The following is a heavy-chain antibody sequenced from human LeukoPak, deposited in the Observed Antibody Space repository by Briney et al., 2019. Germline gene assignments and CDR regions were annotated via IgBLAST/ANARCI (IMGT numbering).Heavy chain of an antibody. CDR2: INPNSGGT. Sequence: ASVKVSCKASGYTFTGYYMHWVRQAPGQGLEWMGRINPNSGGTNYAQKFQGRVTMTRDTSISTAYMELSRLRSDDTAVYYCARDAGSRDGYNFIPDYWGQGTLVTVSS. V-gene: IGHV1-2*06. D-gene: IGHD5-24*01. J-gene: IGHJ4*02. CDR3: ARDAGSRDGYNFIPDY. CDR1: GYTFTGYY.